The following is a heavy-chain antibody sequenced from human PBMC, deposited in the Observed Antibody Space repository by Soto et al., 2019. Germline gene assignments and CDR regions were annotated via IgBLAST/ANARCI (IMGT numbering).Heavy chain of an antibody. D-gene: IGHD3-3*01. CDR2: IKQDGSEK. CDR3: ARDRYSYYDFWSGSLPYYYYGMDV. CDR1: GFTFSSYW. J-gene: IGHJ6*02. V-gene: IGHV3-7*01. Sequence: PGGSLRLSCAASGFTFSSYWMSWVRPAPGKGLEWVANIKQDGSEKYYVDSVKGRFTISRDNAKNSLYLQMNSLRAEDTAVYYCARDRYSYYDFWSGSLPYYYYGMDVWGQGTTVTVSS.